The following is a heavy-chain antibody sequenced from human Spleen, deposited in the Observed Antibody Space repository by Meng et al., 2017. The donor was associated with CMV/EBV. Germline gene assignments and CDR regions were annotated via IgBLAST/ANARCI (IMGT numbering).Heavy chain of an antibody. CDR2: IYHSGST. CDR1: GGSVSSSYY. J-gene: IGHJ4*02. D-gene: IGHD4-23*01. Sequence: SETLSLTCTVSGGSVSSSYYWSWIRQTPGKGLEWIGYIYHSGSTNYNPTLKSRVTMSVDTSKNQFSLKLSSVTAADTAVYYCARGGTVVIPLDYWDQGTLVTVSS. V-gene: IGHV4-61*01. CDR3: ARGGTVVIPLDY.